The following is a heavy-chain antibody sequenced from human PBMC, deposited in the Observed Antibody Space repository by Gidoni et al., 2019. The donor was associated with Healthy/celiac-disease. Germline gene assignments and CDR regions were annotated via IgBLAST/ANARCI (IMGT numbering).Heavy chain of an antibody. Sequence: QLQLQESGPGLVKPSETLSLTCTVSGGSISSSSYYWGWIRQPPGKGLEWIGSIYYSGSTYYNPSLKSRVTISVDTSKNQFSLKLSSVTAADTAVYYCARREGSGGSWFDPWGQGTLVTVSS. J-gene: IGHJ5*02. CDR2: IYYSGST. CDR1: GGSISSSSYY. V-gene: IGHV4-39*01. CDR3: ARREGSGGSWFDP. D-gene: IGHD3-10*01.